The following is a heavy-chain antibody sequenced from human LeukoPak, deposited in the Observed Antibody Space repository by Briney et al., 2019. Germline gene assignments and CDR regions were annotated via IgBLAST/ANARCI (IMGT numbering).Heavy chain of an antibody. CDR2: IIPIFGTA. CDR1: GGAFSSYA. J-gene: IGHJ4*02. CDR3: ARDSITGTTWGYYFDY. Sequence: SVKVSCKASGGAFSSYAISWVRQAPGQGLEWMGGIIPIFGTANYAQKFQGRVTITADESTSTAYMELSSLRSEDTAVYYCARDSITGTTWGYYFDYWGQGTLVTVSS. D-gene: IGHD1-7*01. V-gene: IGHV1-69*13.